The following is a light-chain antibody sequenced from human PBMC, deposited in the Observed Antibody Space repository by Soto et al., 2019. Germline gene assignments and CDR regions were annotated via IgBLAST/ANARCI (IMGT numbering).Light chain of an antibody. V-gene: IGLV2-14*01. CDR1: SSDVGGDHD. Sequence: QSALTQPASVSGSPGQSITISCTGTSSDVGGDHDVSWYQQNPGKAPKLIIFDVSNRPSGVANRFSGSKSANTASLTISGFQAEDEADYYCSSYSSGSTLVIFGGGTKLTVL. J-gene: IGLJ2*01. CDR3: SSYSSGSTLVI. CDR2: DVS.